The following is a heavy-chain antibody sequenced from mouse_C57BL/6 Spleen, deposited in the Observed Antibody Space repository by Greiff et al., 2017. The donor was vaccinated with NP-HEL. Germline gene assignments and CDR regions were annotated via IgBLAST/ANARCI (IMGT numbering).Heavy chain of an antibody. V-gene: IGHV5-9-1*02. CDR2: ISSGGDYI. CDR3: TRDRGDGFDY. Sequence: EVHLVESGEGLVKPGGSLKLSCAAFGFTFSSYAMSWVRQTPEKRLEWVAYISSGGDYIYYADTVKGRFTISRDNARNTLYLQMSSLKSEDTAMYYCTRDRGDGFDYWGQGTTLTVSS. D-gene: IGHD3-3*01. CDR1: GFTFSSYA. J-gene: IGHJ2*01.